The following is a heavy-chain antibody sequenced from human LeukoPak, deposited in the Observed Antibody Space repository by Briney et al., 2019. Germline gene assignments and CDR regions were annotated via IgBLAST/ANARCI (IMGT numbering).Heavy chain of an antibody. V-gene: IGHV4-59*04. Sequence: PSETLSLTCTVSGGSLTSYYWTWIRQSPGKGLEWIGSLYNSASTHYNPSLKSRVTMAVDTSKNQFSLKLRSVTAADTAIYYCARNKTITAAGTYYWGQGTLVTVSS. CDR3: ARNKTITAAGTYY. J-gene: IGHJ4*02. CDR1: GGSLTSYY. D-gene: IGHD6-13*01. CDR2: LYNSAST.